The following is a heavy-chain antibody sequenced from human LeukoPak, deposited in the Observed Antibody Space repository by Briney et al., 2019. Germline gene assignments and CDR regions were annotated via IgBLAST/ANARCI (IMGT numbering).Heavy chain of an antibody. CDR1: RFTFSNYG. CDR3: AKLRGSGGYCSTRECAEDFDH. V-gene: IGHV3-30*02. CDR2: IHSDENRS. D-gene: IGHD2-2*01. Sequence: GGSLRLSCSASRFTFSNYGLHWVRQAPGKGLEWVAFIHSDENRSYYAQSVKGRFTISRDNSKNTLYLQMHSLRPEDTAVYYCAKLRGSGGYCSTRECAEDFDHWGQGTLVTASS. J-gene: IGHJ4*02.